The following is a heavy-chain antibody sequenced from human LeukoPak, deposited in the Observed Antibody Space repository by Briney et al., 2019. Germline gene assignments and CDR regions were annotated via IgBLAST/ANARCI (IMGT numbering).Heavy chain of an antibody. CDR3: AKDERSLWSGYLDP. D-gene: IGHD3-3*01. V-gene: IGHV3-23*01. Sequence: GGSLRLSCAASGFTFSSYAMSWVRQAPGKGLEWVSAISGSGGSTYYADSVKGRFTISRDNSKNTLYLQMNSLRAEDTAVYYCAKDERSLWSGYLDPWGQGTLVTVSS. J-gene: IGHJ5*02. CDR2: ISGSGGST. CDR1: GFTFSSYA.